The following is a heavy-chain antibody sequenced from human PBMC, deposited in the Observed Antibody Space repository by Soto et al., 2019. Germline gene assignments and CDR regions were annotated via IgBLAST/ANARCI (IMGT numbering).Heavy chain of an antibody. CDR3: VLTFSGTPERPYLDF. J-gene: IGHJ4*02. CDR2: IKSRDVGGTA. V-gene: IGHV3-15*01. Sequence: GSLRLSCAASGFTFRYAWMSWVRHSPVNGLDWFGRIKSRDVGGTADYAAPVKGRFTISRDDSRSTLYLQMNSLKTEDTAVYYCVLTFSGTPERPYLDFWGQGTLVTVSS. D-gene: IGHD1-26*01. CDR1: GFTFRYAW.